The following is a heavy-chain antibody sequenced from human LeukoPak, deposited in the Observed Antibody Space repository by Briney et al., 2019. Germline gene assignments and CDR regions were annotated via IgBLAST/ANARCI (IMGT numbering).Heavy chain of an antibody. V-gene: IGHV4-31*03. Sequence: SSQTLSLICTVSGGSISSGGYYWSWIRQHPGKGLEWIGYIYYSGSTYYNPSLKSRVTISVDTSKNQFSLKLSSVTAADTAVYYCARTPYYYDSSGYYLFYFDYWGQGTLVTVSS. CDR3: ARTPYYYDSSGYYLFYFDY. D-gene: IGHD3-22*01. CDR1: GGSISSGGYY. J-gene: IGHJ4*02. CDR2: IYYSGST.